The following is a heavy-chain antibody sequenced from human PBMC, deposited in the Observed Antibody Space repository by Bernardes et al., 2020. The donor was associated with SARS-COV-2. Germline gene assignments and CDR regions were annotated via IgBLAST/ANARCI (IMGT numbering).Heavy chain of an antibody. CDR1: GFTLSDHD. Sequence: GGSLRLSCAASGFTLSDHDMDWVRQAPGKGLEWVGRTRKKGNTYTTEYAASVKGRFTISRDDSKNSLFLQMNSLKIEDTAVHFCAIGAVAGTESFGFWGQGALVTVSS. J-gene: IGHJ4*02. V-gene: IGHV3-72*01. CDR2: TRKKGNTYTT. CDR3: AIGAVAGTESFGF. D-gene: IGHD6-19*01.